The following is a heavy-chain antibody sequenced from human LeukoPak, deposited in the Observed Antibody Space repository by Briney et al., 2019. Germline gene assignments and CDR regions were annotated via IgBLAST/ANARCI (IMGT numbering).Heavy chain of an antibody. Sequence: PGGSLRLSCAASGFTFRDYGMHWVRQASGKGPDWVAAIWYDGGNKYYADSVKGRFIISRDNSKNTLYLQMNSLRAEDTALYYCTRDGENDSRVHYNPFDFWGQGTLVTVSS. CDR3: TRDGENDSRVHYNPFDF. CDR2: IWYDGGNK. CDR1: GFTFRDYG. J-gene: IGHJ4*02. D-gene: IGHD3-22*01. V-gene: IGHV3-33*01.